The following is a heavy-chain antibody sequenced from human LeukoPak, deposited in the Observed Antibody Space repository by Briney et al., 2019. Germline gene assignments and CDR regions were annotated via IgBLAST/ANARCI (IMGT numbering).Heavy chain of an antibody. CDR2: ISGSGGST. CDR1: GFTFSSYA. D-gene: IGHD2-15*01. CDR3: AKDFCRGGSCYNDAFDI. Sequence: GGSLRLSCAASGFTFSSYAMSWVRQAPGKGLEWVSAISGSGGSTYYADSVKGRFTISRDNSKNTLYLQMNSLRAEDTAVYYCAKDFCRGGSCYNDAFDIWGQGTMVTVSS. J-gene: IGHJ3*02. V-gene: IGHV3-23*01.